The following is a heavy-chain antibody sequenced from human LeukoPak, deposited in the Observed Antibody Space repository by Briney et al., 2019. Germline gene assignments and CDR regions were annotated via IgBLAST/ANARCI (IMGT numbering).Heavy chain of an antibody. J-gene: IGHJ4*02. CDR3: ARRSNSIVGATHFDY. CDR1: GGSISSGGYY. Sequence: SETLSLTCTVSGGSISSGGYYWSWIRQHPGKGLEWIGYIYYSGSTYYNPSLKSRVTISVDTSKNQFSLKLSSVTAADTAVYYCARRSNSIVGATHFDYWGQGTLVTVSS. V-gene: IGHV4-31*03. D-gene: IGHD1-26*01. CDR2: IYYSGST.